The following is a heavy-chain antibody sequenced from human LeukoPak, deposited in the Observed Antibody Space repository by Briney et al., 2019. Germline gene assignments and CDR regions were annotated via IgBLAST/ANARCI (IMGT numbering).Heavy chain of an antibody. CDR2: IIPILGTA. D-gene: IGHD3-22*01. CDR3: ARARSPSSGYLLRDHNWFDP. CDR1: GGTFNSHA. J-gene: IGHJ5*02. Sequence: ASVKVSCKASGGTFNSHAISWVRQAPGQGLEWMGGIIPILGTANYAQKVQGRVTITTDESTTTAYMELSSLRSEDTAVYYCARARSPSSGYLLRDHNWFDPWGQGTLVTVSS. V-gene: IGHV1-69*05.